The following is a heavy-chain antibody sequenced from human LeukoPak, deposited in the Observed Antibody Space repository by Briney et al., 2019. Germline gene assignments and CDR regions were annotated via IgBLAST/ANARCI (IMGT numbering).Heavy chain of an antibody. Sequence: SETLSLTCTVSRGSIRSSIRSYYWSWLRQPPGKGLEWIGYISSSGSVNDNPSLRSRVTISVDTSKNQFFLNLSSVSAADTAVYYCARIPLGYTGAYYFDYWGQGTLVTVSP. CDR1: RGSIRSSIRSYY. V-gene: IGHV4-4*09. CDR2: ISSSGSV. D-gene: IGHD5-12*01. CDR3: ARIPLGYTGAYYFDY. J-gene: IGHJ4*02.